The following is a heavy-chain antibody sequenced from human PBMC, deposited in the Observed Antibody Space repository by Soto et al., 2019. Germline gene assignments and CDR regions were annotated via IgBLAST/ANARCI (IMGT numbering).Heavy chain of an antibody. J-gene: IGHJ5*02. CDR3: ARMASSGSLNWFDP. CDR2: SNAGNGNT. CDR1: GDTFTSYA. Sequence: AAVKVSCKASGDTFTSYAMHWVRQAPGQRLEWMGWSNAGNGNTKYSQEFQGRVTITRDTSASTAYMELSSLRSEDMAVYYCARMASSGSLNWFDPWGQGTLVTVSS. D-gene: IGHD3-10*01. V-gene: IGHV1-3*02.